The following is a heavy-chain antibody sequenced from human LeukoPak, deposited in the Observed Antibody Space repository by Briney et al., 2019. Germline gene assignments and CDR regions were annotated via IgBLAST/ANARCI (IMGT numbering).Heavy chain of an antibody. J-gene: IGHJ6*04. CDR3: ARVPFEYSSSSGMDV. V-gene: IGHV4-39*01. Sequence: PSETLSLTCTVSGGSISSSSYYWGWIRQPPGKGLEWIGSIYYSGSTYYNPSLKSRVTISVDTSKNQFSLKLSSVTAADTAVYYCARVPFEYSSSSGMDVWGKGTTVTVSS. CDR1: GGSISSSSYY. CDR2: IYYSGST. D-gene: IGHD6-6*01.